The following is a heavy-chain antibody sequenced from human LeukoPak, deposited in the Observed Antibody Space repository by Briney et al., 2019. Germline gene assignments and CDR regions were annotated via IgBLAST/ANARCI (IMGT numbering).Heavy chain of an antibody. CDR3: THSSSWLYYFDY. J-gene: IGHJ4*02. Sequence: PGGSLRLSCAASGFTFSVSAMHWVRQASGKGLEWVGRIRSKANSYATAYAASVKGRFTISRDDSKNTAYLQMNSLKTEDTAVYYCTHSSSWLYYFDYWGQGTLVTVSS. CDR1: GFTFSVSA. D-gene: IGHD6-13*01. V-gene: IGHV3-73*01. CDR2: IRSKANSYAT.